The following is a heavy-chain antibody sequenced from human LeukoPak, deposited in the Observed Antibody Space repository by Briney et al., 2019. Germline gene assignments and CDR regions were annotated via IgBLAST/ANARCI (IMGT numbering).Heavy chain of an antibody. D-gene: IGHD6-19*01. V-gene: IGHV6-1*01. CDR1: GDSVSSYSAA. CDR2: TYYRSKWYN. CDR3: ARSYSSGWDFDY. J-gene: IGHJ4*02. Sequence: SQTFSLTCAISGDSVSSYSAAWNWIRQSPSRGLEWLGRTYYRSKWYNEYAVSVKSRITINPDTSKSQFSLRLRSVTPEDTAVYYCARSYSSGWDFDYWGQGTLVTVSS.